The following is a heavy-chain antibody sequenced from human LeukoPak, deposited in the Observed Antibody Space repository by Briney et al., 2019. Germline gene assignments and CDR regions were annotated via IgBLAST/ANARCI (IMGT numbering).Heavy chain of an antibody. CDR2: IYYSGDT. D-gene: IGHD3/OR15-3a*01. CDR1: GGTISTSNFY. CDR3: ARSPSRGRPLGYFQH. V-gene: IGHV4-39*07. Sequence: KPSETLSLTCTVSGGTISTSNFYWGWIRQPPGKGLEWIGSIYYSGDTYYNPSLKSRVTISVDTSKNQFSLKLSSVAAADTAVYYCARSPSRGRPLGYFQHWGQGTLVTVSS. J-gene: IGHJ1*01.